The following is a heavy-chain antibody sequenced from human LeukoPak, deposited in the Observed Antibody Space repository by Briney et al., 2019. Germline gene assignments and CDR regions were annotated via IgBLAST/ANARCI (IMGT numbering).Heavy chain of an antibody. D-gene: IGHD3-10*01. J-gene: IGHJ5*02. CDR2: ISGSGGST. V-gene: IGHV3-23*01. Sequence: GGSLRLSCAASGFTFSSYAVSWVRQAPGKGLEWVSAISGSGGSTYYADSVKGRFTISRDNSKNTLYLQMNSLRAEDTAVYYCAKPFITMVRGPITGPFDPWGQGTLVTVSS. CDR3: AKPFITMVRGPITGPFDP. CDR1: GFTFSSYA.